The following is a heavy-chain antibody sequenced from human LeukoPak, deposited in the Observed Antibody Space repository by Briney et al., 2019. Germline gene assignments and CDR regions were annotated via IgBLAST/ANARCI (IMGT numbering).Heavy chain of an antibody. Sequence: ASVKVSCKASVYTFTGYYMHWVPQARGQPLKWLGWINPNSGGTNYAQKFQGRVTMTRNTSNNTAYIELSRLRSDDTAVYYCARGLRGSPAFDYWGQGTLVTVSS. J-gene: IGHJ4*02. CDR1: VYTFTGYY. D-gene: IGHD2-2*01. CDR2: INPNSGGT. CDR3: ARGLRGSPAFDY. V-gene: IGHV1-2*02.